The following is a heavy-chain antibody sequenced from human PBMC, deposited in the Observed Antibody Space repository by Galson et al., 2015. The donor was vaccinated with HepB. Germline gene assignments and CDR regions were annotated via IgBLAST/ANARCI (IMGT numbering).Heavy chain of an antibody. J-gene: IGHJ6*03. D-gene: IGHD2-21*01. CDR3: TTGRGVVISQVYYYYYYMDV. V-gene: IGHV3-15*01. Sequence: SLRLSCAASGFTFSNAWMSWVRQAPGKGLEWVGRIKSKTDGGTTDYAAPVKGRFTISRDDSKNTLYLQMNSLKTEDTAVYYCTTGRGVVISQVYYYYYYMDVWGKGTTVTVSS. CDR2: IKSKTDGGTT. CDR1: GFTFSNAW.